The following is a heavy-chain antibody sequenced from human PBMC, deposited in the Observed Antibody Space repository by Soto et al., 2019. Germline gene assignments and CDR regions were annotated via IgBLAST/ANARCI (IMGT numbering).Heavy chain of an antibody. Sequence: GASVKVSCKASGGTFSSYAISWVRQAPGQGLEWMGGIIPIFGTANYAQKFQGRVTITADESTSTAYMELSSLRSEDTAVYYCAAVDTAMVTWGPHYYYYGMDVWGQGTTVTVSS. V-gene: IGHV1-69*13. CDR1: GGTFSSYA. J-gene: IGHJ6*02. CDR2: IIPIFGTA. CDR3: AAVDTAMVTWGPHYYYYGMDV. D-gene: IGHD5-18*01.